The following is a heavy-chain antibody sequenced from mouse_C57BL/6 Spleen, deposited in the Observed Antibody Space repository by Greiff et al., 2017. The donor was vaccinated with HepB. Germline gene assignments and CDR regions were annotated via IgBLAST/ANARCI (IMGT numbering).Heavy chain of an antibody. CDR2: IDPSDSET. J-gene: IGHJ4*01. Sequence: QVQLKQPGAELVRPGSSVKLSCKASGYTFTSYWMHWVKQRPIQGLEWIGNIDPSDSETHYNQKFKDKATLTVDKSSSTAYMQLSSLTSEDSAVYYCARGRLGYYAMDYWGQGTSVTVSS. V-gene: IGHV1-52*01. CDR1: GYTFTSYW. D-gene: IGHD4-1*01. CDR3: ARGRLGYYAMDY.